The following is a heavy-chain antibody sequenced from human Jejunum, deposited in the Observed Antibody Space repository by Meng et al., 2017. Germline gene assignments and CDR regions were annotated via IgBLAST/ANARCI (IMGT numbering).Heavy chain of an antibody. Sequence: GESLKISCAASGFIISNRYMSWVRQAPGKGLEWVSSIYSGGSGGAQYYADSVKGRFSDTRDNSKNMLFLEMNSLGGEDSAGYCCVACSSDYYSYGMGIWGPGTTVTVSS. CDR1: GFIISNRY. V-gene: IGHV3-53*01. D-gene: IGHD6-6*01. J-gene: IGHJ6*02. CDR2: IYSGGSGGAQ. CDR3: VACSSDYYSYGMGI.